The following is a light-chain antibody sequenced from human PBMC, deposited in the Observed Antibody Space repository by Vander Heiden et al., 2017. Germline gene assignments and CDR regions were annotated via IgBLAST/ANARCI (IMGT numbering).Light chain of an antibody. CDR2: DVT. CDR3: ASYSNTGTNWV. J-gene: IGLJ3*02. V-gene: IGLV2-14*01. Sequence: QSALTQPASVSGSPGQSITISCTGTSSDIGYYNYVSWYQQHQGKAPKVIIYDVTNRPSGVSYRFSGSKSGNTASLTISGLQADDEADYYCASYSNTGTNWVFGGGTKLTIL. CDR1: SSDIGYYNY.